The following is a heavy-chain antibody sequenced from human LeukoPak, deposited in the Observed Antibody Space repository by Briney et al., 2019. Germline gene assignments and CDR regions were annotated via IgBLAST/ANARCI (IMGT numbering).Heavy chain of an antibody. V-gene: IGHV1-69*13. CDR1: GGTFSSYA. D-gene: IGHD3-22*01. Sequence: ASVKVSCKASGGTFSSYAISWVRQAPGQGLEWMGGIIPIFGTANYAQKFQGRVTITADEPTSTAYMELSSLRSEDTAVYYCARDRGYYDSSGYENWGQGTLVTVSS. J-gene: IGHJ4*02. CDR3: ARDRGYYDSSGYEN. CDR2: IIPIFGTA.